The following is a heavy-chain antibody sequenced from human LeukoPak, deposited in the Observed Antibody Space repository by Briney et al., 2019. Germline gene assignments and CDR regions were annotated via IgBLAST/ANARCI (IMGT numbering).Heavy chain of an antibody. D-gene: IGHD3-10*01. CDR3: ARGRQLWFGELFLDY. Sequence: GGSLRLSCAASGFTFSSYWMSWVRQAPGKGLEWVANIKQDGSEKYYVDSVKGRFTISRDNAKNSLYLQMNSLRAEDTAVYYCARGRQLWFGELFLDYWGQGTLVTVSS. V-gene: IGHV3-7*01. J-gene: IGHJ4*02. CDR1: GFTFSSYW. CDR2: IKQDGSEK.